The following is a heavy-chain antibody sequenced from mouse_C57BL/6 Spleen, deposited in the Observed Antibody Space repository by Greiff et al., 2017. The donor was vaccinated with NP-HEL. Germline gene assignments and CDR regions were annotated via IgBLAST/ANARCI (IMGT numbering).Heavy chain of an antibody. J-gene: IGHJ3*01. V-gene: IGHV5-6*02. CDR2: ISSGGSYT. CDR1: GFTFSSYG. CDR3: ARQTGTGFAY. D-gene: IGHD4-1*01. Sequence: DVMLVESGGDLVKPGGSLKLSCAASGFTFSSYGMSWVRQTPDKRLEWVATISSGGSYTYYPDSVKGRFTISRDNAKNTLYLQMSSLKSEDTAMYSCARQTGTGFAYWGQGTLVTVSA.